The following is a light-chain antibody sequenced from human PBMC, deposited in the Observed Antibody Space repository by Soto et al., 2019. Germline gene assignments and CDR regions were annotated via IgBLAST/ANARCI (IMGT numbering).Light chain of an antibody. Sequence: EIVLTQSPGTLSLSPGERATLSCRASQSVSSSYLAWYQQKPGQAPRLLIYGASSRATGIPHRFSGSGSGTDFTVTISRLEPEEFAVYYCQQYGSSPTWTFGQGTKVEI. J-gene: IGKJ1*01. CDR2: GAS. V-gene: IGKV3-20*01. CDR3: QQYGSSPTWT. CDR1: QSVSSSY.